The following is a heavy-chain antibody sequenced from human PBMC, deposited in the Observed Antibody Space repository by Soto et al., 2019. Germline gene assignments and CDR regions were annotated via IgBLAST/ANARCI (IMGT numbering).Heavy chain of an antibody. CDR2: ISAYNGNT. Sequence: QVQLVQSGAEVKKPGASVKVSCKASGYTFTSYGISWVRQAPGQGLEWMGWISAYNGNTNYAQKLQGRVTMTTDTTTSTAYMELRSPRSDDTAVYYCAGVTAMVKGYYYYGMDVWGQGTTVTVSS. J-gene: IGHJ6*02. CDR3: AGVTAMVKGYYYYGMDV. CDR1: GYTFTSYG. V-gene: IGHV1-18*01. D-gene: IGHD5-18*01.